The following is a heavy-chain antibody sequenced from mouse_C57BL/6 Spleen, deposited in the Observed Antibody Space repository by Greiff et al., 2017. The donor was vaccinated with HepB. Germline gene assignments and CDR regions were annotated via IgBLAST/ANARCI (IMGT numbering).Heavy chain of an antibody. J-gene: IGHJ3*01. CDR2: INPNNGGT. V-gene: IGHV1-26*01. CDR3: ASRLHYASTWFAY. D-gene: IGHD6-5*01. CDR1: GYTFTDYY. Sequence: EVQLQQSGPELVKPGASVKISCKASGYTFTDYYMNWVKQSHGKSLEWIGDINPNNGGTSYNQKFKGKATLTVDKSSSTAYMELRSLTSEDSAVYYCASRLHYASTWFAYLGQGTLVTVSA.